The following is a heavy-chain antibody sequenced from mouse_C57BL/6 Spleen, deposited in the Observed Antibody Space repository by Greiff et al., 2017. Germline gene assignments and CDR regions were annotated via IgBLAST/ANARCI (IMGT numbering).Heavy chain of an antibody. Sequence: VQLQQSVAQLVRPGASVKLSCTASGFNIKNTYMHWVKQRPEQGLEWIGRIDPANGNTKYAPKFQGKATLTADTSSNTAYLQLRSLTSEDTAIYYCAPIYDGYYASWFAYWGQGTLVTVSA. CDR1: GFNIKNTY. CDR3: APIYDGYYASWFAY. J-gene: IGHJ3*01. D-gene: IGHD2-3*01. V-gene: IGHV14-3*01. CDR2: IDPANGNT.